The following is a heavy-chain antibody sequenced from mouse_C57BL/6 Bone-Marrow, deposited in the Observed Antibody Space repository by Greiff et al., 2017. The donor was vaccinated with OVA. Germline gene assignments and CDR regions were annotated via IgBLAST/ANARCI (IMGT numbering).Heavy chain of an antibody. J-gene: IGHJ3*01. V-gene: IGHV1-52*01. CDR1: GYTFTSYW. CDR3: ARGDYDGGGFAY. Sequence: QVQLQQPGAELVRPGSSVKLSCKASGYTFTSYWMHWVKQRPIQGLEWIGNIDPSDSETHYNQKFKDKATLTVDKSSSTAYMQLSSLTSEDSAVYYCARGDYDGGGFAYWGQGTLVTVSA. CDR2: IDPSDSET. D-gene: IGHD2-4*01.